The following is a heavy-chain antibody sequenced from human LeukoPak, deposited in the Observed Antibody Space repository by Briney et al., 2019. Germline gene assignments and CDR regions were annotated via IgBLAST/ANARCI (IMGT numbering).Heavy chain of an antibody. CDR1: GFTFSSYW. Sequence: PGGSLRLSCAASGFTFSSYWMSWVRQAPGKGLEGVANIKQEGSEKYYVDSVKGRFTISRDNAKNSLYLQMNSLRAEDTAVYYCARTITMIVVVNNWFDPWGQGTLVTVSS. J-gene: IGHJ5*02. V-gene: IGHV3-7*01. CDR3: ARTITMIVVVNNWFDP. D-gene: IGHD3-22*01. CDR2: IKQEGSEK.